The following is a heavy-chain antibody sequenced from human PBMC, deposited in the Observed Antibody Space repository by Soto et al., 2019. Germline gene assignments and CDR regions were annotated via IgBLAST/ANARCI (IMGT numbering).Heavy chain of an antibody. V-gene: IGHV5-51*01. CDR1: GYSFTSYW. CDR3: ARHEGYYGSRAAGLFDY. D-gene: IGHD3-10*01. CDR2: IYPGDSDT. J-gene: IGHJ4*02. Sequence: EVQLVQSGAEVKKPGESLKISCKGSGYSFTSYWIGWVRQMPGKGLEWMGIIYPGDSDTRYSPSFQGQVTISADKSISTAYLKGSSLKASDTAMYYCARHEGYYGSRAAGLFDYWGQGTLVTVSS.